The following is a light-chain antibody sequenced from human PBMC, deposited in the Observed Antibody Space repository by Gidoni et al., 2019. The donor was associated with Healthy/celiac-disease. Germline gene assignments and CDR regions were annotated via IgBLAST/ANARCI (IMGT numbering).Light chain of an antibody. CDR1: QDISNY. CDR3: QQYDNLVT. J-gene: IGKJ3*01. CDR2: DAS. Sequence: DIQMPQSPSSLSASVGDRVTITCQASQDISNYLNWYQQKPGTAPKLLIYDASNLDTGVPSRFSGSGSGTDFTFTISSLNPEDIATYYCQQYDNLVTFGPGTKVDIK. V-gene: IGKV1-33*01.